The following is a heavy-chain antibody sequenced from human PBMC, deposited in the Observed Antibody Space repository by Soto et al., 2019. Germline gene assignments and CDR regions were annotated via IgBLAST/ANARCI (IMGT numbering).Heavy chain of an antibody. D-gene: IGHD1-26*01. CDR2: IIPIFGTA. V-gene: IGHV1-69*13. CDR1: GGTFSSYA. J-gene: IGHJ6*02. CDR3: ARDQMGATDPYYGMDV. Sequence: SVKVSCKASGGTFSSYAISWVRQDPGQGLEWMGGIIPIFGTANYAQKFQGRVTITADESTSTAYMELSSLRSEDTAVYYCARDQMGATDPYYGMDVWGQGTTVTVSS.